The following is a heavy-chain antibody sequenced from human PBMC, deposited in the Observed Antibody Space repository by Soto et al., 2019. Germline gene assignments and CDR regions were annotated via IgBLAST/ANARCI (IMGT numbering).Heavy chain of an antibody. J-gene: IGHJ6*02. CDR2: ISFDGGNK. Sequence: GGSLRLSCAASGFSFNSYAMHWVRQAPGKGLEWVAVISFDGGNKYYADSVKGRFTISRDNSKSTLYLQMNSLSTEDKAAYYCARDAGYISGWSASAGVDVWGQGTTVTVSS. CDR3: ARDAGYISGWSASAGVDV. V-gene: IGHV3-30-3*01. D-gene: IGHD6-19*01. CDR1: GFSFNSYA.